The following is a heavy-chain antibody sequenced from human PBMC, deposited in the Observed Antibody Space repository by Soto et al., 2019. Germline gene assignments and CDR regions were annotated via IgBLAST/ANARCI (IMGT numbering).Heavy chain of an antibody. J-gene: IGHJ4*02. Sequence: GGSLRLSCEASGITFRTYAMAWVRQAPGKGPEWISSVSGSATSTFYADSVKGRFTISRDNSKDTVFLQMNSLRAEDTAVYYCVKGSYGSGSRGYLDSWGQGTRVTGS. V-gene: IGHV3-23*01. D-gene: IGHD3-10*01. CDR1: GITFRTYA. CDR2: VSGSATST. CDR3: VKGSYGSGSRGYLDS.